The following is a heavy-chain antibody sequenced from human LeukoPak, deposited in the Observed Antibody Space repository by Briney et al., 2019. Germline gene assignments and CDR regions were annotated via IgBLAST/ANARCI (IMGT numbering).Heavy chain of an antibody. CDR2: MNPNSVNT. CDR3: ARVGAADPYYYYYGMDV. V-gene: IGHV1-8*01. D-gene: IGHD2-15*01. J-gene: IGHJ6*02. Sequence: ASGRPSCTASGYTVTSYVINWGRQSTGQGLRGRGGMNPNSVNTGYAKKFQGSVTMTRNTSISTAYMELSSLRSEDTAVYYCARVGAADPYYYYYGMDVWGQGTTVTVSS. CDR1: GYTVTSYV.